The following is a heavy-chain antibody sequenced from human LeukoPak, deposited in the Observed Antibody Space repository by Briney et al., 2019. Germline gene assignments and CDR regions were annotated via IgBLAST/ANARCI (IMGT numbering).Heavy chain of an antibody. CDR2: INHSGST. CDR1: GGSFSGYY. Sequence: PSETLSLTCAVYGGSFSGYYWSWIRQPPGKGLEWIGEINHSGSTNYNPSLKSRVTISVDTSKNQFSLKLSSVTAADTAVYYCAYSSSLNWFDPWGQGTLVTVSP. CDR3: AYSSSLNWFDP. D-gene: IGHD6-6*01. J-gene: IGHJ5*02. V-gene: IGHV4-34*01.